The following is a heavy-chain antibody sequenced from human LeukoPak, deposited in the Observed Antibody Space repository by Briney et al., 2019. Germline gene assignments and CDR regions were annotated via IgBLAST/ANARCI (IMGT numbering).Heavy chain of an antibody. J-gene: IGHJ3*02. CDR1: GFTFSSYW. CDR2: IKQDGSEK. Sequence: GGSLRLSCAASGFTFSSYWMSWVRQAPGKGLEWVANIKQDGSEKYYVDSVKGRFTISRDNAKNSLYLQMNSLRAEDTAVYYCARERGPVWCLSGAFDIWGQGTMVTVSS. D-gene: IGHD4/OR15-4a*01. CDR3: ARERGPVWCLSGAFDI. V-gene: IGHV3-7*03.